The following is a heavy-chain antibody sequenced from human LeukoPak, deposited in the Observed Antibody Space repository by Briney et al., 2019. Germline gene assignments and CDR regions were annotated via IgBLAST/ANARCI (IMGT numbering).Heavy chain of an antibody. V-gene: IGHV1-18*01. CDR2: ISAYNGNT. Sequence: ASVKVSCKASGYTFASYGISWVRQAPGQGLEWMGWISAYNGNTNYAQKLQGRVTMTTDTSTSTAYMELRSLRSDDTAVYYCARDRRYCSSTSCLTADYWGQGTLVTVSS. J-gene: IGHJ4*02. CDR1: GYTFASYG. CDR3: ARDRRYCSSTSCLTADY. D-gene: IGHD2-2*01.